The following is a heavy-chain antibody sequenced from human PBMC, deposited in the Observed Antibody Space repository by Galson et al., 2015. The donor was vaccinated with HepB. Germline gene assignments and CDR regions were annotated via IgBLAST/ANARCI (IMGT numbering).Heavy chain of an antibody. J-gene: IGHJ6*02. D-gene: IGHD3-10*01. CDR2: IYYDGTSK. Sequence: LKLSCAASGFAFSSYGMHWFRQAPGKGLEWVAVIYYDGTSKYYAESAKGRFSISRDNSKNTLSLQVSSLRVEDTAVYYCARDGGSGSTPSVTTKNNNYYFGMDVWGQGTTVTVSS. CDR1: GFAFSSYG. CDR3: ARDGGSGSTPSVTTKNNNYYFGMDV. V-gene: IGHV3-33*01.